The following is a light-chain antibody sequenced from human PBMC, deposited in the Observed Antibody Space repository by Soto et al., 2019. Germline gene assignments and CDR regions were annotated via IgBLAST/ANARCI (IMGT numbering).Light chain of an antibody. Sequence: QSVLTQPASVSGSPGQSITISCTGTSSDVGSYNLVSWYQQHPGKAPELMIYEGTKRPSGVSNRFSGSKSGNTASLTISGLQVEDEADYYCCSYAGSSTWDVVFGGGTKLTVL. CDR1: SSDVGSYNL. CDR3: CSYAGSSTWDVV. CDR2: EGT. V-gene: IGLV2-23*01. J-gene: IGLJ2*01.